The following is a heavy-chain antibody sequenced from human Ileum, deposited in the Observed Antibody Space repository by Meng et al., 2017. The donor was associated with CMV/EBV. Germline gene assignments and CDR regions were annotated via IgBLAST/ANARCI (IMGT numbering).Heavy chain of an antibody. CDR1: GFIFSGRW. CDR3: ARGVWVGYCPNVFCFNNWFDP. V-gene: IGHV3-7*03. D-gene: IGHD2-8*01. Sequence: GGSLRLSCTTSGFIFSGRWMTWVRQAPGKGLEGVANIKPDGSEKYYVDSVKGRFTIARDNAKNSLHLQMSSLRAEDTAVYYCARGVWVGYCPNVFCFNNWFDPWGQGTLVTVSS. CDR2: IKPDGSEK. J-gene: IGHJ5*02.